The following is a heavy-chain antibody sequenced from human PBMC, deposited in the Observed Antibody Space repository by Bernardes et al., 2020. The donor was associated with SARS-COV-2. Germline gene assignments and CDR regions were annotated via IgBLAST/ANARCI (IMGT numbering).Heavy chain of an antibody. J-gene: IGHJ6*02. V-gene: IGHV3-72*01. CDR2: SRGKGDSYTT. D-gene: IGHD6-19*01. CDR1: GEAFSGYY. CDR3: ARDQWRPDYYYGLDV. Sequence: LSLTCAVHGEAFSGYYWSWVRQAPGKGLEWVGRSRGKGDSYTTEYAASVKGRFTISRDDSKNSVYLQMNSLKIEDTAVYYCARDQWRPDYYYGLDVWGQGTKVTVS.